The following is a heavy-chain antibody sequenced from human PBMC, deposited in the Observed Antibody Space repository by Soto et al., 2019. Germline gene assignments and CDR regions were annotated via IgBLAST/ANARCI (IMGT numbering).Heavy chain of an antibody. Sequence: QVQLQASGPGMVKPSETLSLTCTVSGGSVSSGSYYWSWIRQPLGTGLEWIGYIYYSGSTNYNPSLKSRVTISVDTSKDQFSLKLSSVTAADTAVYYCARVHSGSYRNLFDYWGQGTLVTVSS. D-gene: IGHD1-26*01. CDR1: GGSVSSGSYY. V-gene: IGHV4-61*01. J-gene: IGHJ4*02. CDR2: IYYSGST. CDR3: ARVHSGSYRNLFDY.